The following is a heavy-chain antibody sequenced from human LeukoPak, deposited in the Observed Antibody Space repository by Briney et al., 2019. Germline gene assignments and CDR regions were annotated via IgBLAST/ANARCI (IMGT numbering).Heavy chain of an antibody. CDR1: GFTFSDYW. CDR2: IKQEGSQR. Sequence: PGGSLRLSCTASGFTFSDYWMTWVRQAPGKGPEWVANIKQEGSQRYHVDSVRGRFTISRDKAQNSLFLQMNGLRAEDTAVYYCARRGGSSSRRSPIDYWGQGTLVTVSS. J-gene: IGHJ4*02. D-gene: IGHD6-6*01. V-gene: IGHV3-7*01. CDR3: ARRGGSSSRRSPIDY.